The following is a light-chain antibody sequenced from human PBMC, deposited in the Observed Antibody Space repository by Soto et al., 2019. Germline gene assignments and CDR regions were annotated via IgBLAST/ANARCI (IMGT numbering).Light chain of an antibody. V-gene: IGKV1-12*01. CDR2: TTS. CDR3: QQASSFPRP. J-gene: IGKJ1*01. CDR1: RDIGNL. Sequence: DIQMSQSPSFVSAAVGDRVTLTCRASRDIGNLLVWYQQKPGKAPTLLIYTTSNLQRGVPSRFSGSGSGTHFTLTISSLQPEDFATYYCQQASSFPRPFGQGTKVE.